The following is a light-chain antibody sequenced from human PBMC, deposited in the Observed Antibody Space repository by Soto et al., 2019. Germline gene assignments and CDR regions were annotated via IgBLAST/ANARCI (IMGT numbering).Light chain of an antibody. CDR1: QSVSSSY. CDR3: QQYGSSPTT. V-gene: IGKV3-20*01. CDR2: GAS. Sequence: EIVLTQSPGTLSLSPGERATLSCRASQSVSSSYLAWYQQKPGQAPRLLIYGASSRATGIPDRFSGSGSGTDFTLTISSLEPEDFAVYYCQQYGSSPTTFGQGTKVE. J-gene: IGKJ1*01.